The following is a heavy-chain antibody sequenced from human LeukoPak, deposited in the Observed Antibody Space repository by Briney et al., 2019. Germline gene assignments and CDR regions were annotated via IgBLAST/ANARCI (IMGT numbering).Heavy chain of an antibody. CDR3: ASTIVATIEVEYFDY. CDR1: GGTFSSYA. D-gene: IGHD5-12*01. Sequence: SVKVSCKASGGTFSSYAISWVRQAPGQGLEWMGGIIPIFGTANYAQKFQGRVTITTDESTSTAYMELSSLRSEDTAVYYCASTIVATIEVEYFDYWGQGTLVTVSS. J-gene: IGHJ4*02. CDR2: IIPIFGTA. V-gene: IGHV1-69*05.